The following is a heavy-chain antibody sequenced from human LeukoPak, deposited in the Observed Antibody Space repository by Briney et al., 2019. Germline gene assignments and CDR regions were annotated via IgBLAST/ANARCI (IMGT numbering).Heavy chain of an antibody. CDR3: ARGNYYGSGSYHPKYNWFDP. D-gene: IGHD3-10*01. CDR1: GGTFSSYA. V-gene: IGHV1-69*13. CDR2: IIPIFGTA. Sequence: ASVTVSCTASGGTFSSYAISWVRQAPGQGLEWMGGIIPIFGTANYAQKFQGRVTITADESTSTAYMELSSLRSEDTAVYYCARGNYYGSGSYHPKYNWFDPWGQGTLVTVSS. J-gene: IGHJ5*02.